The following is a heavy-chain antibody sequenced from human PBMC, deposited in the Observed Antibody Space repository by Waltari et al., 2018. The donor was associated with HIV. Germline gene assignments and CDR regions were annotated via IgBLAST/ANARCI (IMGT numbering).Heavy chain of an antibody. CDR2: IYHSGST. J-gene: IGHJ5*02. D-gene: IGHD3-22*01. Sequence: QVQLQESGPGLVKPSETLSLTCAVSGYSISSGYYWGWIRQPPGKGLGWIGSIYHSGSTTDTPARKGRVTISVDTSKNQFSLKLSSVTAADTAVYYCARAYPKYYYDSSGLNWFDPWGQGTLVTVSS. CDR3: ARAYPKYYYDSSGLNWFDP. CDR1: GYSISSGYY. V-gene: IGHV4-38-2*01.